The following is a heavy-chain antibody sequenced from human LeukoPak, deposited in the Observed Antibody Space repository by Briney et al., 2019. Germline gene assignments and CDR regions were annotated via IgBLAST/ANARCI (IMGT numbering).Heavy chain of an antibody. CDR1: GFTFRDYA. J-gene: IGHJ4*02. D-gene: IGHD6-19*01. CDR3: TRDQGSGWYVGNYFDY. CDR2: IRNKAYGWKT. V-gene: IGHV3-49*04. Sequence: GGSLRLSCTASGFTFRDYAMSWVSQAPGKGLEWVGFIRNKAYGWKTEYGASVKGRFTLSRDDSKSNAYLQMNSLKTEDTAVYYCTRDQGSGWYVGNYFDYWGQGTLVTVSS.